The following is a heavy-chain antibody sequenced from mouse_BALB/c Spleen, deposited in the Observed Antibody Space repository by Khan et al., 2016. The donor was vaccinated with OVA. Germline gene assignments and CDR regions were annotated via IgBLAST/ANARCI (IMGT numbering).Heavy chain of an antibody. CDR1: GYTFTDYV. D-gene: IGHD1-1*01. Sequence: VQLQQSGPELVKPGASVKMSCKASGYTFTDYVIHWVKQKPGQGLEWIGYIYPYTDDTESTEGFKGKATLTLDKSSSTAYMDLSSLTSADSSVYCCARSTTDYYTMDYWGQGTSVTVSS. V-gene: IGHV1S136*01. CDR3: ARSTTDYYTMDY. J-gene: IGHJ4*01. CDR2: IYPYTDDT.